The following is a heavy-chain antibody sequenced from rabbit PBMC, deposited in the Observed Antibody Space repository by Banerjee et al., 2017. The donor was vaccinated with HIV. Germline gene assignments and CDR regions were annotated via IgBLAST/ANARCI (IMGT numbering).Heavy chain of an antibody. Sequence: LPQSAGDLAKPAGSLTPTSTASGFSFASNYYMCCVRQPPGKGLEWIGCMYTATGTTWYASWAKGRFTISKTSSTTVTQQMTSLTVADTATYFCARWGAGNGYATNAFNLWGPGTLVTVS. J-gene: IGHJ4*01. CDR2: MYTATGTT. V-gene: IGHV1S40*01. CDR1: GFSFASNYY. CDR3: ARWGAGNGYATNAFNL. D-gene: IGHD6-1*01.